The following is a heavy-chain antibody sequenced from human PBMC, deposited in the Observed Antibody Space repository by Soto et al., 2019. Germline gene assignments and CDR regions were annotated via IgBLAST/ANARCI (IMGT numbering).Heavy chain of an antibody. CDR1: GFTFGDYA. J-gene: IGHJ6*02. D-gene: IGHD2-2*01. V-gene: IGHV3-49*03. CDR2: IRSKAYGGTT. Sequence: PGGSLRLSCTASGFTFGDYAMSWFRQAPGKGLEWVGFIRSKAYGGTTEYAASVKGRFTISRDDSKSIAYLQMNSLETEDTAVYYCTTDPSFEAAYCSSGGCYRSYDMDVWGQGTMVTVSS. CDR3: TTDPSFEAAYCSSGGCYRSYDMDV.